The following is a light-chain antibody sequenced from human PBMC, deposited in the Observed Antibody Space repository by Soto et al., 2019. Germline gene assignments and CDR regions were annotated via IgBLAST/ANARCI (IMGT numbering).Light chain of an antibody. CDR1: ESISIW. V-gene: IGKV1-5*03. CDR3: LQYHNLWA. Sequence: DIQMTQAPSTLSASVGDTGPITCRASESISIWLAWYQQKPGKAPNLLINKASSLQSEVPSRFSGSGSGIEFTLTITSLQSEDFTVYSCLQYHNLWAFGQGTKVDIK. J-gene: IGKJ1*01. CDR2: KAS.